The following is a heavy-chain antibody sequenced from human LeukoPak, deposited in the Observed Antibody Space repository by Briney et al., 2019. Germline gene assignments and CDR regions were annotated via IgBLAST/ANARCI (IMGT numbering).Heavy chain of an antibody. CDR3: ARNSYGSGSYLTPDY. Sequence: PGGSLRLSCAASGFTFSSYDMDWVRQAPGKGLEWVSSISSSRSYIYYADSVRGRFTISTDNAKNSLYLQMNSLRAEDTAVYYCARNSYGSGSYLTPDYWGQGTLVTVSS. CDR2: ISSSRSYI. CDR1: GFTFSSYD. D-gene: IGHD3-10*01. J-gene: IGHJ4*02. V-gene: IGHV3-21*01.